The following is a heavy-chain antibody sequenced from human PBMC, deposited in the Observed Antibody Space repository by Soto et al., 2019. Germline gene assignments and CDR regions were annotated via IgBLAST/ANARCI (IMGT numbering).Heavy chain of an antibody. CDR2: IFHTGNT. CDR3: ATCGHTCGKAFDI. CDR1: GGSIRNSGYY. J-gene: IGHJ3*02. D-gene: IGHD5-18*01. Sequence: QVQLEESGPGLVKPSQTLSLTCTVSGGSIRNSGYYGTWIRQFPGKGLEWIGYIFHTGNTYYNPSLRSRLSISVDTSKNQFSLRLSSVTAADTAVYYCATCGHTCGKAFDIWGQGTLVTVSS. V-gene: IGHV4-31*03.